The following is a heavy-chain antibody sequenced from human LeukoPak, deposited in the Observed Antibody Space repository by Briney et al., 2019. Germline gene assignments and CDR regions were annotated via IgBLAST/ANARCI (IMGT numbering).Heavy chain of an antibody. CDR3: ARHRSEMPSYNWFDP. D-gene: IGHD5-24*01. J-gene: IGHJ5*02. CDR1: GGSISSSSYY. CDR2: IYYSGST. Sequence: SETLSLTCTVSGGSISSSSYYWGWISQPPGKGLEWIGSIYYSGSTYYNPSLKSRVTISVDTSKNQFSLKLSSVTAADTAVYYCARHRSEMPSYNWFDPWGQGTLVTVSS. V-gene: IGHV4-39*01.